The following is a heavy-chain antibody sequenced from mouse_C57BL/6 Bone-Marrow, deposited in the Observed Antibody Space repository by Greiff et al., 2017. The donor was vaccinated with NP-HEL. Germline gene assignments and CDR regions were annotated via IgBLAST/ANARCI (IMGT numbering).Heavy chain of an antibody. CDR2: INPNYGTT. D-gene: IGHD2-4*01. V-gene: IGHV1-39*01. CDR1: GYSFTDYN. CDR3: AEAYDYDPAWFAY. Sequence: VQLKESGPELVKPGASVKISCKASGYSFTDYNMNWVKQSNGKSLEWIGVINPNYGTTSYNQKFKGKATLTVDQSSSTAYMQLNSLTSEDSAVYYCAEAYDYDPAWFAYWGQGTLVTVSA. J-gene: IGHJ3*01.